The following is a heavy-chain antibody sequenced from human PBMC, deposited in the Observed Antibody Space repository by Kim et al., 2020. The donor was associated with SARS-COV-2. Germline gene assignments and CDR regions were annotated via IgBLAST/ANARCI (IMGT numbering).Heavy chain of an antibody. CDR2: ISGSGGLT. J-gene: IGHJ4*02. Sequence: GGSLSLSCAASGFTFTGFAMSWVRLAPGTGLEWVSSISGSGGLTIYTNSGKGQFTISRDNSKNTLYLQMKSLRAEDTALYYCEKGVNKDHPNYFYHWGQG. CDR3: EKGVNKDHPNYFYH. V-gene: IGHV3-23*01. D-gene: IGHD2-21*01. CDR1: GFTFTGFA.